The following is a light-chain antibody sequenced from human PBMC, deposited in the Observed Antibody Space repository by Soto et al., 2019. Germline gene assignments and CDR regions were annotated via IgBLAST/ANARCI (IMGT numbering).Light chain of an antibody. CDR1: SSDVGGYNY. CDR3: SSYTSISTLV. CDR2: DVS. V-gene: IGLV2-14*01. Sequence: QSALTQPASVSGSPGQSITISCTGTSSDVGGYNYVSWYQQHPGKAPKLMIYDVSDRPSGVSNLFSGSKSGNTASLTISGLQAEDEADYYCSSYTSISTLVFGGGTKLTVL. J-gene: IGLJ3*02.